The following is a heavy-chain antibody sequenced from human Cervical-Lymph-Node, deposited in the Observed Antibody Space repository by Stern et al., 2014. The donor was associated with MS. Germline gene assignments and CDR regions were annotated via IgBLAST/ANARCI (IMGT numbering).Heavy chain of an antibody. J-gene: IGHJ2*01. D-gene: IGHD5-12*01. CDR2: IMPMFDSD. CDR3: VRGLSGYDYWYFDL. Sequence: VQLMQSGAEVKKPGASVRVSCKASGSTLNDFAVSWVRQVPGQPFEWLGGIMPMFDSDTYAQKFRHRLTVTAAKSTNTVYMELSSLKSDATAIYYCVRGLSGYDYWYFDLWGRGTLVTVSS. V-gene: IGHV1-69*06. CDR1: GSTLNDFA.